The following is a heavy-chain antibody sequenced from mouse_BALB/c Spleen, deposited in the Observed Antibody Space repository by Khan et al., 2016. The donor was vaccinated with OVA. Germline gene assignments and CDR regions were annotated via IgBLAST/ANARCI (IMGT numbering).Heavy chain of an antibody. J-gene: IGHJ4*01. D-gene: IGHD2-2*01. CDR2: IWSDGGT. CDR3: TEWLDIYSSRYAMDY. CDR1: GFSLTSYG. V-gene: IGHV2-6*02. Sequence: QVQLKESGPGLVAPSQSLSITCTVSGFSLTSYGVYWVRQPPGKGLEWLVVIWSDGGTNYNSVLKSRLSISKDKSKSQVFLKMNKLQADETVNNYSTEWLDIYSSRYAMDYWGQGTSVTVSS.